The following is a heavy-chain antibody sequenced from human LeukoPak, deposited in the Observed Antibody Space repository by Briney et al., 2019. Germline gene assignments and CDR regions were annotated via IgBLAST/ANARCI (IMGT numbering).Heavy chain of an antibody. CDR3: ARGHRKTVSNFYYFDY. V-gene: IGHV1-8*01. J-gene: IGHJ4*02. Sequence: GASVKVSCKASGYTFTSYDINWVRQATGQGLEWMGWTNPNSGNTGYAQKFQGRVTMTRNTSISTAYMELSSLRSEDTAVYYCARGHRKTVSNFYYFDYWGQGTLVTVSS. CDR2: TNPNSGNT. CDR1: GYTFTSYD. D-gene: IGHD4-17*01.